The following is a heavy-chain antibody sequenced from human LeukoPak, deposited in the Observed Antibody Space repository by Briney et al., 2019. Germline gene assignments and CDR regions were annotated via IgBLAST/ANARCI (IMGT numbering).Heavy chain of an antibody. J-gene: IGHJ4*02. Sequence: PSETLSLTCTVSGGSISSSSYYWGWIRQPPGKGLEWIGSIYYSGSTSYNPSLKSRVTISVDTSKNQFSLKLSSVTAADTAVYYCAREHYYDSSGYSNTFDYWGQGTLVTVSS. CDR2: IYYSGST. CDR3: AREHYYDSSGYSNTFDY. CDR1: GGSISSSSYY. V-gene: IGHV4-39*07. D-gene: IGHD3-22*01.